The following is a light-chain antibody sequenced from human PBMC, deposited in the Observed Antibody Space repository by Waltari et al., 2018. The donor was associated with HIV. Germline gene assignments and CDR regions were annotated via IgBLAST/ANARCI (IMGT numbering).Light chain of an antibody. CDR3: QSYDNGLSAGV. CDR2: DSS. CDR1: SSNLGLGYD. Sequence: QSVLTQPPSVSGAPGQRVTISCTGSSSNLGLGYDVQWYQQLPGTAPKLLVYDSSNRPSGVPDRFSGSKSGISASLAITGLQAEDEANYYCQSYDNGLSAGVFGGGTKVTVL. V-gene: IGLV1-40*01. J-gene: IGLJ3*02.